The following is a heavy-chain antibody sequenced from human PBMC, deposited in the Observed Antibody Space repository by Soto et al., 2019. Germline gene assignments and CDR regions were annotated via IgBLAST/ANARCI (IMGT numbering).Heavy chain of an antibody. J-gene: IGHJ4*02. CDR1: GFTFSNYD. Sequence: PGGSLRLSCAASGFTFSNYDMHWVRRAPDKGLEWVAIISYDGSNKYYADSVKGRFTISRDNSKNTLYLQMISLRAEDTAVYYCSRTGYTYTSFDYFDYWGLGTLVTVSS. D-gene: IGHD2-2*02. CDR3: SRTGYTYTSFDYFDY. CDR2: ISYDGSNK. V-gene: IGHV3-30*03.